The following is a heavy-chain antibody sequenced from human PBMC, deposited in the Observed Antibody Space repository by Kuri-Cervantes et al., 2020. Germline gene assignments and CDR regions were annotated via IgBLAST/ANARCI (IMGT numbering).Heavy chain of an antibody. Sequence: GGSLRLSCKASGGTFSSYAISWVRQAPGQGLEWVGWISIYNGDTNYAENLQGRITMTTDTSTSTAYMELSSLRSEDTAVYYCATASGPGYSSGWLPNRWGQGTLVTVSS. CDR2: ISIYNGDT. CDR3: ATASGPGYSSGWLPNR. J-gene: IGHJ4*02. D-gene: IGHD6-19*01. V-gene: IGHV1-18*01. CDR1: GGTFSSYA.